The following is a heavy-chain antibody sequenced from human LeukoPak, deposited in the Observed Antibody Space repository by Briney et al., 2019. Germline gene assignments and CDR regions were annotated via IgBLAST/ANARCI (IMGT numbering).Heavy chain of an antibody. CDR1: GGTSSSYA. CDR2: IIPIFGTA. Sequence: SVKVSCKASGGTSSSYAISWVRQAPGQGLEWMGGIIPIFGTANYAQKFQGRVTITADESTSTAYMGLSSLRSEDTAVYYCARADCSGGSCYSSWFDPWGQGTLVTVSS. D-gene: IGHD2-15*01. J-gene: IGHJ5*02. CDR3: ARADCSGGSCYSSWFDP. V-gene: IGHV1-69*13.